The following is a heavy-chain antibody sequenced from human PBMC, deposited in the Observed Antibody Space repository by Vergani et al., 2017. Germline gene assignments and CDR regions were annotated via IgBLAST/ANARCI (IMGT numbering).Heavy chain of an antibody. J-gene: IGHJ3*02. Sequence: QVQLQESGPGLVKPSQTLSLTCTVSGGSISSGDYYWSWIRQPPGKGLEWIGYIYYSGSTYYNPSLKSRVTLSVDTSKNQFSLKLSSVTAADTAVYYCARQVARVTMVRGANDAFDIWGQGTMVTVSS. V-gene: IGHV4-30-4*08. CDR1: GGSISSGDYY. CDR3: ARQVARVTMVRGANDAFDI. D-gene: IGHD3-10*01. CDR2: IYYSGST.